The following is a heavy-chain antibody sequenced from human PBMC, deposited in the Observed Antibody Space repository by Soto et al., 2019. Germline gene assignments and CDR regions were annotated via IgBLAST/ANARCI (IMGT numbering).Heavy chain of an antibody. CDR2: INNDGGST. CDR1: GFTFNSYW. J-gene: IGHJ4*02. V-gene: IGHV3-74*01. Sequence: EVQLVESGGGLVQPGGSLRLSCAASGFTFNSYWMHWVRQAPGKGLVWVSRINNDGGSTSYADSVKGRFTISRDNAKNTLYLQMNSLRAEDTAVYYCARDVQLQSFDYWGPGTLVTVSS. CDR3: ARDVQLQSFDY. D-gene: IGHD5-18*01.